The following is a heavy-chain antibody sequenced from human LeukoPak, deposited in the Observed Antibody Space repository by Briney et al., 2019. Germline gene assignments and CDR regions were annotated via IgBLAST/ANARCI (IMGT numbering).Heavy chain of an antibody. D-gene: IGHD3-10*01. Sequence: GGSLRLSCAASGFTFNSYAMSWVRQAPGKGLEWVSAISGSGGSTYYADSVKGRFTISRDNSKNTLYLQMNSLRAEDTAVYYCAKDMVRGVKGLGYYMDVWGKGTTVTVSS. J-gene: IGHJ6*03. CDR3: AKDMVRGVKGLGYYMDV. CDR2: ISGSGGST. CDR1: GFTFNSYA. V-gene: IGHV3-23*01.